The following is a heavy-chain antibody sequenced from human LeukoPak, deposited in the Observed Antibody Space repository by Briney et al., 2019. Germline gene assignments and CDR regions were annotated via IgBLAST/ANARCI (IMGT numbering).Heavy chain of an antibody. CDR1: GFTFSSHG. V-gene: IGHV3-30*02. CDR2: IRYDGSNK. D-gene: IGHD3-3*02. Sequence: GGSLRLSCAASGFTFSSHGMHWVRQAPGKGLEWVAFIRYDGSNKYYADSVKGRFTISRDNSKNTLYLQMNSLRAEDTAVYYCAKEGLAYYYCMDVWGKGTTVTISS. CDR3: AKEGLAYYYCMDV. J-gene: IGHJ6*03.